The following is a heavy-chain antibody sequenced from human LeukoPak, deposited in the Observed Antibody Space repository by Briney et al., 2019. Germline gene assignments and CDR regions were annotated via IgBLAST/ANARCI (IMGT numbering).Heavy chain of an antibody. J-gene: IGHJ5*02. CDR3: ARGGYCSSTSCYWFDP. V-gene: IGHV3-11*05. Sequence: KTGGSLRLSCAASGFTFSDCYMSWIRQAPGKGLEWVSYISSSSTYTNYADSVKGRFTISRDNAKNSLYLQMNSLRAEDTAVYYCARGGYCSSTSCYWFDPWGQGTLVTVSS. CDR1: GFTFSDCY. CDR2: ISSSSTYT. D-gene: IGHD2-2*01.